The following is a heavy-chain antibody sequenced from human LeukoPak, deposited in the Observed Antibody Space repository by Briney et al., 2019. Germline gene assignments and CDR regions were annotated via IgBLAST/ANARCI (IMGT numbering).Heavy chain of an antibody. V-gene: IGHV4-30-4*08. CDR3: AREISNSGSYFPFDY. CDR2: IYYSGST. J-gene: IGHJ4*02. CDR1: GGSISSGDYY. D-gene: IGHD3-10*01. Sequence: SQTLSLTRTVSGGSISSGDYYWSWIRQPPGKGLEWIGYIYYSGSTYYNPSLKSRVTISVDTSKNQFSLRMNSVTAADTAVYYCAREISNSGSYFPFDYWGQGILVTVSS.